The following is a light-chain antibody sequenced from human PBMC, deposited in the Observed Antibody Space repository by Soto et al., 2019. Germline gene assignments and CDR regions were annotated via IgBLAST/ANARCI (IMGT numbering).Light chain of an antibody. Sequence: IVMTQSPATVSASPGERVTLSCRASQSVSANVAWYHQKPGQPPRLLVYGASTTATDIPARFFGSGSETDFTLTITRLQSEDFGTYYCQQFNSWPRTFGQGTKVEIK. J-gene: IGKJ1*01. CDR3: QQFNSWPRT. V-gene: IGKV3-15*01. CDR1: QSVSAN. CDR2: GAS.